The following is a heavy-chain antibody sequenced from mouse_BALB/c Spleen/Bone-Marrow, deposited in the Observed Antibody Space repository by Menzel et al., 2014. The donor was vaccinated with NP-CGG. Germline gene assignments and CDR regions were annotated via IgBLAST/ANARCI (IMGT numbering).Heavy chain of an antibody. CDR2: IWGDGTT. D-gene: IGHD2-10*02. V-gene: IGHV2-6-7*02. CDR1: GFSLTGFG. J-gene: IGHJ4*01. Sequence: VQLQESGPGLVAPSQRLSITCTVSGFSLTGFGINWIRQPPGKGLEWLGMIWGDGTTDYNSALKSRLSIKKDNSKSQVFLKMNSLQAGDTARYYCAREKYGNYYAMDYWGQGTSVTVSS. CDR3: AREKYGNYYAMDY.